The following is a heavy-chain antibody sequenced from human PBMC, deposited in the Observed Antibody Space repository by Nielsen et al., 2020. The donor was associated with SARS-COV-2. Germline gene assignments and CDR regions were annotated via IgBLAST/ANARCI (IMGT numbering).Heavy chain of an antibody. D-gene: IGHD1-1*01. CDR2: INPNSGGT. CDR3: ARDLTGTTRFDP. J-gene: IGHJ5*02. CDR1: GYTFTGYY. V-gene: IGHV1-2*06. Sequence: ASVKVSCKASGYTFTGYYMHWVRQAPGQGLEWMGRINPNSGGTNYAQKFQGRVTMTRDTSISTAYMELSRLRSDDTAVYYCARDLTGTTRFDPWGQGTLVTVSS.